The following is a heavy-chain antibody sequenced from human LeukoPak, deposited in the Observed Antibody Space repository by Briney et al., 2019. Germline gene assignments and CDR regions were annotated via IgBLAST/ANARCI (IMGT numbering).Heavy chain of an antibody. CDR1: GYTFTGYY. J-gene: IGHJ3*02. Sequence: ASVKVSCKASGYTFTGYYMHWVRQAPGQGLEWMGWINPNSGGTNYAQKFQGRVTMTRDTSISTAYMELSSLRSEDTAVYYCATDGATWGDDAFDIWGQGTMVTVSS. D-gene: IGHD3-16*01. CDR3: ATDGATWGDDAFDI. CDR2: INPNSGGT. V-gene: IGHV1-2*02.